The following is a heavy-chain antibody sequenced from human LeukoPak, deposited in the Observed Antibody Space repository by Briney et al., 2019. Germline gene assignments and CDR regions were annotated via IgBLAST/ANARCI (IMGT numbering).Heavy chain of an antibody. J-gene: IGHJ6*02. CDR1: GFTFSSYW. CDR3: ARDRAVKARIGGMDV. D-gene: IGHD5-12*01. V-gene: IGHV3-7*01. Sequence: GGSLRLSCAASGFTFSSYWMSWVRQAPGKGLEWVANIKQDGSEKYYVDSVKGRFTISRDNAKNSLYLQMNSLTAEDTAVYYCARDRAVKARIGGMDVWGQGTTVTVSS. CDR2: IKQDGSEK.